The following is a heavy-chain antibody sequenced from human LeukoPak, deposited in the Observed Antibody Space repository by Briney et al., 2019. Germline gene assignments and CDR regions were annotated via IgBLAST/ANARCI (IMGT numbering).Heavy chain of an antibody. J-gene: IGHJ6*02. CDR1: GFTFDDHT. CDR2: ISWDGGST. D-gene: IGHD5-18*01. Sequence: GGSLRLSCAASGFTFDDHTMHWVRQAPGKGLEWVSLISWDGGSTYYADSVKGRFTISRDNSKNSLYLQMNSLRTEDTALYYCAKDSRLGRYSYGYYYYGMDVWGQGTTVTVPS. CDR3: AKDSRLGRYSYGYYYYGMDV. V-gene: IGHV3-43*01.